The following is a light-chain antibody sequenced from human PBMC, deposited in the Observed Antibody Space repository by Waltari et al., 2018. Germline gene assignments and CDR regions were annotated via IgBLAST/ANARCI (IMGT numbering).Light chain of an antibody. Sequence: QSALTQPASVSGSPGQSITISCIGTTSDIGDYSYVSWYQQFPVKAPKLIIYDVTKRPSGISGRFSGSKSGNTASLTISGLQAEDEGDYYCCSFRGGDSFVFGTGTRVTVV. J-gene: IGLJ1*01. CDR2: DVT. CDR3: CSFRGGDSFV. V-gene: IGLV2-14*03. CDR1: TSDIGDYSY.